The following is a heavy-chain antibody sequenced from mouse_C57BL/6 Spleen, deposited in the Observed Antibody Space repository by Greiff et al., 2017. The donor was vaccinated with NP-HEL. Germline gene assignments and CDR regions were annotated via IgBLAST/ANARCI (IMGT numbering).Heavy chain of an antibody. J-gene: IGHJ2*01. CDR1: GFTFSSYA. CDR2: ISDGGSYT. V-gene: IGHV5-4*01. CDR3: ARDGWGRDY. D-gene: IGHD1-1*02. Sequence: EVMLVESGGGLVKPGGSLKLSCAASGFTFSSYAMSWVRQTPEKRLEWVATISDGGSYTYYPDNVKGRFTISRDNAKNNLYLQMSHLKSEDTSRYYCARDGWGRDYWGQGTTLTVSS.